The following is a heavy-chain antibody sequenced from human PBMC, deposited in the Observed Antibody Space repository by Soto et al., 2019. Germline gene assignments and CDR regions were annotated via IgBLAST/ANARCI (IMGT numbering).Heavy chain of an antibody. Sequence: NPSETLSLTCTVPGGSISSYYWSWIRQPAGKGMEWIGRIHTTDGTNYNPSLKSRVTMSIDTSNNQFSLKLSSLTAADTAVYYCARALSSAAGLYFDFWGQGTLVTVSS. D-gene: IGHD6-13*01. J-gene: IGHJ4*02. CDR2: IHTTDGT. V-gene: IGHV4-4*07. CDR3: ARALSSAAGLYFDF. CDR1: GGSISSYY.